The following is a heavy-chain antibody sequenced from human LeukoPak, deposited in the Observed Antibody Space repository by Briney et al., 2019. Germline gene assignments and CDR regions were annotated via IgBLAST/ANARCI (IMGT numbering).Heavy chain of an antibody. CDR2: IYYSGST. CDR3: ARVSSLYYIDY. D-gene: IGHD2-8*01. CDR1: GGSISSYY. V-gene: IGHV4-59*08. J-gene: IGHJ4*02. Sequence: SETLSLTCTVSGGSISSYYWSRIRQPPGKGLEWIGYIYYSGSTNYNPSLKSRVTISVDTSKNQFSLKLSSVTAADTAVYYCARVSSLYYIDYWGQGTLVTVSS.